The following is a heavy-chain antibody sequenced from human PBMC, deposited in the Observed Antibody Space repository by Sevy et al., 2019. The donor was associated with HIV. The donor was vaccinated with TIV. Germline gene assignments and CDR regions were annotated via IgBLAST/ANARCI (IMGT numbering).Heavy chain of an antibody. CDR1: GFSFSNAW. D-gene: IGHD6-13*01. J-gene: IGHJ4*02. V-gene: IGHV3-15*01. CDR3: TTDSWSQEDYYDY. CDR2: VKGKPSGGAI. Sequence: GGSLRLSCTASGFSFSNAWMSWVRLAPAKGLEWVGRVKGKPSGGAIDYAAPVKGRFIISRDDSENTLYLQMSSLRTEDTAVYYSTTDSWSQEDYYDYWGQGTLVTVSS.